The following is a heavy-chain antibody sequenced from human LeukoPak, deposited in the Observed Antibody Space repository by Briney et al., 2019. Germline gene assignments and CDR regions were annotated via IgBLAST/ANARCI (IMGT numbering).Heavy chain of an antibody. V-gene: IGHV3-23*01. CDR1: GFTFSSYA. CDR2: ISGSGGST. J-gene: IGHJ3*02. D-gene: IGHD6-19*01. Sequence: PGGSLRLSCAASGFTFSSYAMSWVRQAPGKGLEWVSAISGSGGSTYYADSVNGRFTISRDNSKNTLYLQMNSLRAEDTAVYYCAKGGDSSGRQIGAFDIWGQGTAVSASS. CDR3: AKGGDSSGRQIGAFDI.